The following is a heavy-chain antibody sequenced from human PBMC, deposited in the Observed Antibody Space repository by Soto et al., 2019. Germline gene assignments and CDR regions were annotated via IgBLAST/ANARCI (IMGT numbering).Heavy chain of an antibody. CDR2: IYHSGST. CDR1: GGSISSGGYY. CDR3: AFRGYSYGYFDY. D-gene: IGHD5-18*01. Sequence: SETLSLTCTVSGGSISSGGYYWSWIRQHPGKGLEWIGYIYHSGSTNYNPSLKSRVTISVYKSKNQFSLKLSSVTAADTAVYYCAFRGYSYGYFDYWGQGTLVTVSS. V-gene: IGHV4-31*03. J-gene: IGHJ4*02.